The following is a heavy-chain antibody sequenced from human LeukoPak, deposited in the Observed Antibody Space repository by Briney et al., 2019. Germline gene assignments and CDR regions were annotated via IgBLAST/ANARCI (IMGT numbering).Heavy chain of an antibody. Sequence: SENLSLTCNVSDASISSYYWSWIRQPPGKGLEWIGYIYYSGSTNYNPSLKSRVTISVDTSKNQFSLKLSSVTAADTAVYYCARVSRGAFDIWGQGTMVTVSS. CDR1: DASISSYY. V-gene: IGHV4-59*01. J-gene: IGHJ3*02. CDR2: IYYSGST. CDR3: ARVSRGAFDI.